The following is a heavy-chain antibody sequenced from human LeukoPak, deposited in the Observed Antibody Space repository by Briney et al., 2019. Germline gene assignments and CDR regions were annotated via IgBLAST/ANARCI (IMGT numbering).Heavy chain of an antibody. Sequence: GGSLRLSCAASGFTFSSYAMSWVRQAPGKGLEWVLAISGSGGSTYYADSVKVRFTVSRDNSKNTLYLHMNRLRAEDKAVDHCAKDEGDILTGYLRAWGQGTLVTVSS. J-gene: IGHJ5*02. D-gene: IGHD3-9*01. CDR1: GFTFSSYA. CDR2: ISGSGGST. CDR3: AKDEGDILTGYLRA. V-gene: IGHV3-23*01.